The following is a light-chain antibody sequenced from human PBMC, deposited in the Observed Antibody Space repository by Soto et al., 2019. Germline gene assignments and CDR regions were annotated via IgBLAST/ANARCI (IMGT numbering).Light chain of an antibody. J-gene: IGKJ3*01. Sequence: IVLTQSPGTLSLSPGESATLSCRASQTVATSYLAWYQKRPGQAPRLLVYGASTRATGIPDRFSASGSGTDVTLTISGLEPEDSAVYYCQQYGTSPRVTFGPGTKVDIK. CDR1: QTVATSY. CDR2: GAS. V-gene: IGKV3-20*01. CDR3: QQYGTSPRVT.